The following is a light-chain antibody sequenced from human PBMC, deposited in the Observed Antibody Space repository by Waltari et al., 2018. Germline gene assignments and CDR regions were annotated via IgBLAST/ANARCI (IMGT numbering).Light chain of an antibody. Sequence: DIQMTQSPSSLSASVGDRVTITCRASQGIRNYLGWYQQKPGKAPKRLIYAASSLQSGVPSRFSGSGSGTEFTLTISSLQPEDFATYYCLQHNSHPLTFGGGTKVEIK. J-gene: IGKJ4*01. CDR1: QGIRNY. V-gene: IGKV1-17*01. CDR3: LQHNSHPLT. CDR2: AAS.